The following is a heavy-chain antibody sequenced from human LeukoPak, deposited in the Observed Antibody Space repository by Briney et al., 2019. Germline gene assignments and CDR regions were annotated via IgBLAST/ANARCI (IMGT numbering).Heavy chain of an antibody. CDR1: GGSISSYY. CDR2: IYYSGST. D-gene: IGHD6-13*01. Sequence: KPSETLSLTCTVSGGSISSYYWSWIRQPPGKGLGWIGYIYYSGSTNYNPSLKSRVTISVDTSKNQFSLKLSSVTAADTAVYYCARSRAEYSSSWYAWYFDLWGRGTLVTVSS. J-gene: IGHJ2*01. V-gene: IGHV4-59*01. CDR3: ARSRAEYSSSWYAWYFDL.